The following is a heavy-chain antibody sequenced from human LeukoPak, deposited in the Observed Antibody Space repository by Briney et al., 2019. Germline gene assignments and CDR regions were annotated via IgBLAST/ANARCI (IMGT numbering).Heavy chain of an antibody. CDR2: ISYDGSNK. J-gene: IGHJ4*02. V-gene: IGHV3-30-3*01. CDR3: ARDYVEMATMLPD. D-gene: IGHD5-24*01. Sequence: PGGSLRLSFAASGFTFSSYAMHWVRQAPGKGLEWGAVISYDGSNKYYADSVKGRFTISRDNSKNTLYLQMNSLRAEDTAGYYCARDYVEMATMLPDWGQGTLVTVSS. CDR1: GFTFSSYA.